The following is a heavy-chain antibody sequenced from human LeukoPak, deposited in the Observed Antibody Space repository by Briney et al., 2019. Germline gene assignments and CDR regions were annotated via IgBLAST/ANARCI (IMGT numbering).Heavy chain of an antibody. V-gene: IGHV3-23*01. D-gene: IGHD3-22*01. CDR3: AGDSSGFYSSFGD. CDR2: ISGSGDST. J-gene: IGHJ4*02. CDR1: GFTFSNYG. Sequence: GGSLRLSCAASGFTFSNYGMNWVRQAPGKGLEWVSSISGSGDSTYYADSVKGRFTISRDNSKNTLYLQMNSLRGDDTALYYCAGDSSGFYSSFGDWGQGTRVTVSS.